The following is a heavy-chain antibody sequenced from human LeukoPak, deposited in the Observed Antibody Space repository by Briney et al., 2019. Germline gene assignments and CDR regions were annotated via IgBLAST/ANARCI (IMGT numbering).Heavy chain of an antibody. V-gene: IGHV3-23*01. CDR1: GFTFSSYA. CDR2: ISGSGGST. D-gene: IGHD3-22*01. J-gene: IGHJ4*02. Sequence: GGSLRLFCAASGFTFSSYAMSWVRQAPGKGLEWVSAISGSGGSTYYADSVKGRFTISRDNSKNTLYLQMNSLRAEDTAVYYCAKGPKSGYYYVSDKYFGYWGQGTLVTVSS. CDR3: AKGPKSGYYYVSDKYFGY.